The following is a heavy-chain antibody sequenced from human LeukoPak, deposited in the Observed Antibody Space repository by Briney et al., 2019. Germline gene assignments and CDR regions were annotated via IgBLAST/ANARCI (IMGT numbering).Heavy chain of an antibody. Sequence: SETLSLTCTVSGGSIRSSYYYWGWIRQPPGKGLEWIVSIYDSGSTYYNPSLKSRVTISVDTSKNQFSLKLNSVTAADTAVYYCACSAGGNDFWSGYLDYWGQGSLVTVSS. CDR1: GGSIRSSYYY. CDR3: ACSAGGNDFWSGYLDY. D-gene: IGHD3-3*01. CDR2: IYDSGST. J-gene: IGHJ4*02. V-gene: IGHV4-39*01.